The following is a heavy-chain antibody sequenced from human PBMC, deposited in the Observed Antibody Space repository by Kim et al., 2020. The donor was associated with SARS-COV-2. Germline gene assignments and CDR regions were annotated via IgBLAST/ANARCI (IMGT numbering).Heavy chain of an antibody. J-gene: IGHJ4*02. V-gene: IGHV1-69*04. CDR3: ARDLGYGSGSYFRY. CDR2: IIPIFDIA. D-gene: IGHD3-10*01. CDR1: GGTFSTYA. Sequence: SVKVSCKASGGTFSTYAITWVRQAPGQGLEWLGRIIPIFDIANYAQKFQGRVTITADKSTSTAYMELSSLRSEDTAVYYCARDLGYGSGSYFRYWGQGTLVTVSS.